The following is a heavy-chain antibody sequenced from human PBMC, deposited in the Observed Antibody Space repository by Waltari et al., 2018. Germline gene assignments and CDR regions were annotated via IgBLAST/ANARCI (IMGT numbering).Heavy chain of an antibody. CDR3: ARDTGEYRVLDY. J-gene: IGHJ4*02. D-gene: IGHD4-17*01. V-gene: IGHV3-9*01. CDR1: GFTFDDYA. Sequence: EVQLVESGGGLVQPGESLTLSCAAAGFTFDDYAMHWVRQRPGKGLEWVSGITWASDNIDYADSVRGRFSISRDNAQSILFLTMNSLKPEDTALYFCARDTGEYRVLDYWGQGTLVTVSS. CDR2: ITWASDNI.